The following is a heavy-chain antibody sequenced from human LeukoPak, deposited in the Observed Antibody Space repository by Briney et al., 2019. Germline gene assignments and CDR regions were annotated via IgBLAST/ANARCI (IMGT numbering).Heavy chain of an antibody. J-gene: IGHJ4*02. CDR3: VREDYGGNSGTYFDY. D-gene: IGHD4-23*01. V-gene: IGHV4-59*11. CDR2: IHYTGTT. Sequence: SETLSLTCIVSGGSINNHYWTWIRQTPRKGLEWIGDIHYTGTTKYNPSLKSRVTISIDTSKNQFSLQLNSVTPEDTAVYYCVREDYGGNSGTYFDYWGQGTLVTVSS. CDR1: GGSINNHY.